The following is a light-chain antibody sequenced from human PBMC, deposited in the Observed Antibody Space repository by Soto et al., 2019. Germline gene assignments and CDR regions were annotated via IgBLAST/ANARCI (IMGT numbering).Light chain of an antibody. J-gene: IGKJ1*01. CDR1: QSISSY. CDR3: QQSYSTLWT. CDR2: AAS. V-gene: IGKV1-39*01. Sequence: DIQMTQSPSSLSASVGDRVTITCRASQSISSYLNWYQQKPGKAPKLLIYAASSLQSGVPSRFSGSGSGTDFTLTISSLQPEYFATYYCQQSYSTLWTVGKGTKVDSK.